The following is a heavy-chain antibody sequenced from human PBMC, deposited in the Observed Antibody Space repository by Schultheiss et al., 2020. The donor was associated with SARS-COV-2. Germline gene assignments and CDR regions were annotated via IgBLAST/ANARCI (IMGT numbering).Heavy chain of an antibody. J-gene: IGHJ4*02. Sequence: GGSLRLSCAASGFTFSGSTMHWVRQASGKGLKWVGRIKNKDNSYATLYAESVKGRFTISRDDSKNTAWLQMNSLKTEDTAVYYCTSSIAVPVNYWGQGTLVTVSS. D-gene: IGHD6-19*01. CDR2: IKNKDNSYAT. CDR1: GFTFSGST. CDR3: TSSIAVPVNY. V-gene: IGHV3-73*01.